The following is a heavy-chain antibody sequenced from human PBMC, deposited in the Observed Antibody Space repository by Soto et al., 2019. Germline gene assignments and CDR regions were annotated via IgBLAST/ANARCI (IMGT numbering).Heavy chain of an antibody. CDR2: IYWDDDK. Sequence: QITLKESGPPLVKPTQTLTLTCTFSGFSLSTSGVGVGWIRQPPGKALEWLALIYWDDDKRYSPSLKSRLTITKDTSKNQVVLTMTNMDPVDTATYYXXHXXXXXXXXGXXXXWGQGTLVTVSS. CDR1: GFSLSTSGVG. J-gene: IGHJ4*02. CDR3: XHXXXXXXXXGXXXX. V-gene: IGHV2-5*02.